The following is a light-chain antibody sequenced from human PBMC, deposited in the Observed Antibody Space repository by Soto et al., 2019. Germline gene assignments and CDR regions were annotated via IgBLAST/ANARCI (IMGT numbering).Light chain of an antibody. Sequence: QSALTQPHSASGSPGQSVTISCTGTSSDVGGYNYVSWYQQHPGKAPKRMIYEVSKRPSGVPDRFSGSKAANTASLTVSGLQAEAEARYYCSSYAGSNNLVFGGGTKFTVL. CDR3: SSYAGSNNLV. V-gene: IGLV2-8*01. CDR2: EVS. J-gene: IGLJ2*01. CDR1: SSDVGGYNY.